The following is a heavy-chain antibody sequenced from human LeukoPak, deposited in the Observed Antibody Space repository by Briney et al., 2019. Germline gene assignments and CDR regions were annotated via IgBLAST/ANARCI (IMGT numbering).Heavy chain of an antibody. D-gene: IGHD5-12*01. CDR2: INHSGST. Sequence: SETLSLTCAVYGGSFSGYYWSWIREPPGKGLEWIGEINHSGSTNYNPSLKGRVTISVDTSKNQFSLKLSAVTAADTAVYYCASLARDYWGQGTLVTVSS. V-gene: IGHV4-34*01. J-gene: IGHJ4*02. CDR1: GGSFSGYY. CDR3: ASLARDY.